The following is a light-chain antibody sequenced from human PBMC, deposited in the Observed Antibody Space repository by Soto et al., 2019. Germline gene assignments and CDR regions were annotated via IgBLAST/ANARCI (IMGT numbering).Light chain of an antibody. CDR2: LNSDGSH. J-gene: IGLJ2*01. CDR1: SGQSTYA. V-gene: IGLV4-69*01. CDR3: QTWGTGDVV. Sequence: QAVVTQSPSASASLGASVRLTCTLSSGQSTYAIAWHQQQPEKGPRYLMKLNSDGSHNKGDGIPDRFSGSSSGAERYLTISSLQSEDEADYYCQTWGTGDVVFGGGTQLTVL.